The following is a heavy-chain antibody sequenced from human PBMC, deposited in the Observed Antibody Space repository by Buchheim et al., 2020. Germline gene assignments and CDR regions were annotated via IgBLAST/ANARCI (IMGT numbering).Heavy chain of an antibody. CDR1: GFTFSSYG. D-gene: IGHD4-23*01. CDR2: ISYDGSNK. V-gene: IGHV3-30*19. CDR3: ARDDRGNSWNCRFDY. Sequence: QVQLVESGGGVVQPGRSLRLSCAASGFTFSSYGMHWVRQAPGKGLEWVAVISYDGSNKYYADSVKGRFTISRDNSKNTLYLQMNSLRTEDTAVYYCARDDRGNSWNCRFDYWGQGTL. J-gene: IGHJ4*02.